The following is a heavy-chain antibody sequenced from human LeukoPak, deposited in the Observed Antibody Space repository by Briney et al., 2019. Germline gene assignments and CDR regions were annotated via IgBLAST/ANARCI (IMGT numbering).Heavy chain of an antibody. CDR3: ARDRGHGAFDI. Sequence: ASVKVSCKASGYTFTGYYMHWVRQAPGQGLEWMGWINPNSGGTNYAQKFQGWVTMTRDTSISTAYMELSSLRSEDTAVYYCARDRGHGAFDIWGQGTMVTVSS. CDR2: INPNSGGT. CDR1: GYTFTGYY. J-gene: IGHJ3*02. V-gene: IGHV1-2*04.